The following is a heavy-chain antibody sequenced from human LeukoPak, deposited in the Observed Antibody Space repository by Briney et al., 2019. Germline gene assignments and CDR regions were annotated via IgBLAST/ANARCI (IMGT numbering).Heavy chain of an antibody. D-gene: IGHD3-3*01. V-gene: IGHV3-30-3*01. CDR3: ARGRGLPIFGVVIIHAEYFQH. J-gene: IGHJ1*01. CDR1: GFTFSSYA. CDR2: ISYEGSNK. Sequence: GGSLRLSCAASGFTFSSYAMHWVRQAPGKGLEGVAVISYEGSNKYYGDSVKGPFTISRDNSQNTLYLQMNSLRAEDTAVYYCARGRGLPIFGVVIIHAEYFQHWGQGTLVTVSS.